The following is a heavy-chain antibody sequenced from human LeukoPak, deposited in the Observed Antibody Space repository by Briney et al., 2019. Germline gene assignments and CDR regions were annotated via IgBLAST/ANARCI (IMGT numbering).Heavy chain of an antibody. D-gene: IGHD5-12*01. CDR2: MSYDGSHK. Sequence: GRSLRLSCAASGFIFNEYGMHWVRQAPGKGLEWVAVMSYDGSHKYHADSVKGRFTISRDNSKNTVYLQVNSLRAEDTAIYYCARDVGGYAFDYWGQGTLVTVSS. V-gene: IGHV3-30*19. CDR3: ARDVGGYAFDY. J-gene: IGHJ4*02. CDR1: GFIFNEYG.